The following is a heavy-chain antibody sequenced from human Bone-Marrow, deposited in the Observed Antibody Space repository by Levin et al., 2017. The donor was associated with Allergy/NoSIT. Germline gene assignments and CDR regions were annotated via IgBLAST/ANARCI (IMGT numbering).Heavy chain of an antibody. Sequence: GESLKISCEASGFTFSAYAMGWVRQAPGKGLEWISALSGDGASKYYADSVKGRFIISRDNSKDTLYLQLRSLRVEDTAVYYCAKDGENYFGINSYDFWGQGTLVSVSS. CDR2: LSGDGASK. V-gene: IGHV3-23*01. D-gene: IGHD2/OR15-2a*01. CDR3: AKDGENYFGINSYDF. CDR1: GFTFSAYA. J-gene: IGHJ4*02.